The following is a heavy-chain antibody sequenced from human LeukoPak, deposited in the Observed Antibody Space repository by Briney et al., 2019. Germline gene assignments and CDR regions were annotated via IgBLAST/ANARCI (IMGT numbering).Heavy chain of an antibody. D-gene: IGHD3-10*01. CDR2: TSSDLNVK. J-gene: IGHJ4*02. CDR1: GSTFNRFA. CDR3: AREGYYGSGSPPSLYFDY. Sequence: GGSLRLSCAASGSTFNRFAMHWVRQAPGKGLEWVAVTSSDLNVKLYADSVKGRFTISRDNSRSTLYLQMNSLRPEDTAIYYCAREGYYGSGSPPSLYFDYWGQGTLVTVSS. V-gene: IGHV3-30*03.